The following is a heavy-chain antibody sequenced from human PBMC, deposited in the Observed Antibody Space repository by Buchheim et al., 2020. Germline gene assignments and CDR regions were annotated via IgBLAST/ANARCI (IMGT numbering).Heavy chain of an antibody. V-gene: IGHV4-39*07. CDR1: GGSISSSSYY. D-gene: IGHD3-3*01. Sequence: QLQLQESGPGLVKPSETLSLTCTVSGGSISSSSYYWGWIRQPPGKGLEWIGSIYYSGSTYYNPSLKSRVNISVDTSKNQFSLKLSSVTAADTAVYYCAVSTYYDFWSATYYYGMDVWGQGTT. J-gene: IGHJ6*02. CDR3: AVSTYYDFWSATYYYGMDV. CDR2: IYYSGST.